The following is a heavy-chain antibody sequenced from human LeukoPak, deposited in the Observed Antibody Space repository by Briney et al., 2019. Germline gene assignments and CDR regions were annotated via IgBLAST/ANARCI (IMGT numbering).Heavy chain of an antibody. V-gene: IGHV4-59*01. Sequence: SETLSLTCTVSGGSISSYYWSWIRQPPGKGLEWIGYIYYSGSTNYNPSLKSRVTISVDTSKNQFSLKLRSVTAADTAVYYCARVPMFPTPYYYYMDVWGKGTTVTISS. CDR1: GGSISSYY. CDR2: IYYSGST. D-gene: IGHD3-10*02. J-gene: IGHJ6*03. CDR3: ARVPMFPTPYYYYMDV.